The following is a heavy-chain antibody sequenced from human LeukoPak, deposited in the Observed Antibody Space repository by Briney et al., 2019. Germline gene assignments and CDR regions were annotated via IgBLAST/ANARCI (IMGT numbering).Heavy chain of an antibody. V-gene: IGHV4-59*01. J-gene: IGHJ4*02. Sequence: PSETLSLTCTVSGGSISSYYWSWIRHPPGKGLEWIGYIYYSGSTNYNPSLKSRVTISVDTSKNQFSLKLSSVTAAGTAVYYCARRFVWSGYFDYWGQGTLVTVSS. CDR1: GGSISSYY. D-gene: IGHD3-3*01. CDR2: IYYSGST. CDR3: ARRFVWSGYFDY.